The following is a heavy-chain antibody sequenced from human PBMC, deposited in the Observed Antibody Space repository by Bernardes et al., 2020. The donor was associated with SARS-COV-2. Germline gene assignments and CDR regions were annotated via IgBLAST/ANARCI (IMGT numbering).Heavy chain of an antibody. V-gene: IGHV3-66*01. Sequence: GGSLRLSCAASGFIVSSKYMNWVRQAPGKGLEWVSVIYRGDSTYYADSVKGRFTTSRDNSKNTLYLQMNSLRAEDTAVYYCARDAPPGRFRGPSLGWGVVGVPTIRETSNPLQSLPWG. CDR2: IYRGDST. CDR3: ARDAPPGRFRGPSLGWGVVGVPTIRETSNPLQSLP. J-gene: IGHJ5*02. CDR1: GFIVSSKY. D-gene: IGHD2-2*01.